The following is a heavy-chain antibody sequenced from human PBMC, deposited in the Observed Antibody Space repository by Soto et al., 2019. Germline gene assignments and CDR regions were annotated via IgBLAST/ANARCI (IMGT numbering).Heavy chain of an antibody. CDR2: IYYSGST. CDR1: GGSISSSSYY. Sequence: QLQLQESVPGLVKPSETLSLTCTVSGGSISSSSYYWGWIRQPPGKGLEWIGGIYYSGSTYYNPSLNSRVTISLDTSKNRFSLQLSSVPAADTAVYYCARVAGDVDASDIWGQGTMVTVSS. J-gene: IGHJ3*02. D-gene: IGHD6-19*01. V-gene: IGHV4-39*01. CDR3: ARVAGDVDASDI.